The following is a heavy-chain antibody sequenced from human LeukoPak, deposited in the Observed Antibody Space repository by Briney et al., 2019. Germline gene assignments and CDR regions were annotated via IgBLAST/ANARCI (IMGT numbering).Heavy chain of an antibody. J-gene: IGHJ6*02. CDR3: AREDIVVVPAAKGYYGMDV. CDR1: GFTVSSNY. Sequence: PGGSLRLSCAASGFTVSSNYMSWVRQAPGKGLEWVSVIYSGGSTYYADSVKGRFTISRHNSKNTLYLQMNSLRAEDTAVYYCAREDIVVVPAAKGYYGMDVWGQGTTVTVSS. D-gene: IGHD2-2*01. V-gene: IGHV3-53*01. CDR2: IYSGGST.